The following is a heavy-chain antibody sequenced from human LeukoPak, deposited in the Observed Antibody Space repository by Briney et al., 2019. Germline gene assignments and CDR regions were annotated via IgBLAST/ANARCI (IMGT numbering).Heavy chain of an antibody. Sequence: ASVKVSCKASGYSFTNYDINWVRQATGQGLEWMGWMNPNSGNTAYAQKFQGRVTITRNTSISTVYMELSSLRSEDTAVYYCATEDHYDSGSNDHWGQGTLVTVSS. CDR1: GYSFTNYD. V-gene: IGHV1-8*03. CDR2: MNPNSGNT. J-gene: IGHJ5*02. D-gene: IGHD3-22*01. CDR3: ATEDHYDSGSNDH.